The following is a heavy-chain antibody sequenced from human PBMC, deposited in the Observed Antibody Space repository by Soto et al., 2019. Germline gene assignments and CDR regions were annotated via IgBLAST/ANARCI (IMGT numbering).Heavy chain of an antibody. J-gene: IGHJ4*02. Sequence: EVQLLESGGDLAQPGGSLRLSCAATGFSYTTFAMTWVRQAPGKGLEWVSGISGSGGSTFYADSVRGRFSISRDNSKNTLYLQMNSLRAEDTAVYYCAKGGWFGQSRSDVFDYWGQGTLVTVSS. CDR3: AKGGWFGQSRSDVFDY. CDR2: ISGSGGST. CDR1: GFSYTTFA. D-gene: IGHD3-10*01. V-gene: IGHV3-23*01.